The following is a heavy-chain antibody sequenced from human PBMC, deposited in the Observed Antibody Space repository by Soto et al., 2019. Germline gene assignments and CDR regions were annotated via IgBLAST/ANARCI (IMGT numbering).Heavy chain of an antibody. CDR1: GFSFSSYA. V-gene: IGHV3-23*01. CDR3: AKVTTMVRGVLDDAFDI. D-gene: IGHD3-10*01. J-gene: IGHJ3*02. CDR2: ISGSGGST. Sequence: EVQLLESGGGLVQPGGSLRLSCAASGFSFSSYAMSWVRQAPGKGLEWVSAISGSGGSTYYADSVKGRFTISRDNSKNTLYLQMNSLRAEDTAVYYCAKVTTMVRGVLDDAFDIRGQGTMVTVSS.